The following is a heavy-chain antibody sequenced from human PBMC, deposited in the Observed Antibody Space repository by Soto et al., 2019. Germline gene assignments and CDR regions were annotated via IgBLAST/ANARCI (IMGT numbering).Heavy chain of an antibody. CDR3: ARGDIVVVPAAIKGVDYYYGMDV. CDR1: GGTFSSYA. CDR2: IIPIFGTA. D-gene: IGHD2-2*02. J-gene: IGHJ6*02. Sequence: SVKVSCKASGGTFSSYAISWVRQAPGQGLEWMGGIIPIFGTANYAQRFQGRVTITADKSTSTAYMELSSLRSEDTAVYYCARGDIVVVPAAIKGVDYYYGMDVWGQGTTVTVSS. V-gene: IGHV1-69*06.